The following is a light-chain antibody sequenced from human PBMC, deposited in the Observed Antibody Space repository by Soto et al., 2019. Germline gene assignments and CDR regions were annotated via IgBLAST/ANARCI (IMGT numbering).Light chain of an antibody. CDR1: QSLTSW. CDR2: DAS. V-gene: IGKV1-5*01. Sequence: IHMTQSPSTLSASVLYRVTITCRASQSLTSWLALYQQKPGKAPQLLIYDASSLESGVPSRFSGSESGTEFTLTITSLQPDDSATYYCQEYTDNSGTFGQGTKVDI. CDR3: QEYTDNSGT. J-gene: IGKJ1*01.